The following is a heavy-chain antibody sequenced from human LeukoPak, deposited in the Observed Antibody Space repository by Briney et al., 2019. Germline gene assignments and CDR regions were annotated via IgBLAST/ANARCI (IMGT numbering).Heavy chain of an antibody. CDR3: ARRGGDYYYGMEV. CDR1: GFTVSSNY. CDR2: IYSGGST. J-gene: IGHJ6*02. Sequence: PGGSLRLSCAASGFTVSSNYMSWVRQAPGKGLEWVSVIYSGGSTYYADSVKGRFTISRDNSKNTLYLQMNSLRAEDTAVYYCARRGGDYYYGMEVWGQGPRVPVSS. V-gene: IGHV3-53*01. D-gene: IGHD4-17*01.